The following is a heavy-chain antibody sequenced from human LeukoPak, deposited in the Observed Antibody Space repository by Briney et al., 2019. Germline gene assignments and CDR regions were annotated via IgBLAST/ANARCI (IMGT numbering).Heavy chain of an antibody. CDR3: AMTSYGGIAYFDY. CDR1: GFTFSSYA. CDR2: ISYDGSNK. D-gene: IGHD4-23*01. Sequence: GGSLRLSCAASGFTFSSYAMHWVRQAPGKGLEGVAVISYDGSNKYYADSVKGRFTISRDNSKNTLYLQMNSLRAEDTAVYYCAMTSYGGIAYFDYWGQGTLVTVSS. J-gene: IGHJ4*02. V-gene: IGHV3-30*04.